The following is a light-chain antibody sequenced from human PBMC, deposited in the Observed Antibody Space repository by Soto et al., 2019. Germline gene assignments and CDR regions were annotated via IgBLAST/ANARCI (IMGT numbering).Light chain of an antibody. CDR3: ETWESNTPSVV. J-gene: IGLJ2*01. Sequence: QAVLTKSSCASASLGSSVKLTCTQSRGHSSYIIAWHQQQPGKAPRYLMKLEGSGSYNKGSGVPDRFSGSSSGADRYLTISNLQSEDEADYYSETWESNTPSVVFGGGTQLTVL. CDR2: LEGSGSY. CDR1: RGHSSYI. V-gene: IGLV4-60*03.